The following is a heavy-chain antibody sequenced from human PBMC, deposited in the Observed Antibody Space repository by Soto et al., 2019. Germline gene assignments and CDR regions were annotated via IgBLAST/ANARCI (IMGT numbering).Heavy chain of an antibody. J-gene: IGHJ3*01. CDR1: GFTFSSYG. CDR3: ALYPISVPGNDAFDF. V-gene: IGHV3-7*01. CDR2: IKEDGSDT. D-gene: IGHD2-8*01. Sequence: GGSLRLSCAASGFTFSSYGMHWVRQAPGKGLEWVANIKEDGSDTYHVDSVKGRFTISRDNAKNTLYLQMNSLRAEDTAIYYCALYPISVPGNDAFDFWGKGSMVTVSS.